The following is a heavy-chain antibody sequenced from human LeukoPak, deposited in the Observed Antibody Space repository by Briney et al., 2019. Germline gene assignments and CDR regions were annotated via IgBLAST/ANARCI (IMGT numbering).Heavy chain of an antibody. V-gene: IGHV3-48*03. Sequence: GGSLRLSCAASGFTFSSYEMNWVRQAPGKGLEWVSYISSTGTTIYYADSVKGRFTISRDNAKNSLYLQMNSLRAEDTAVYYCARVSPNTVTTLQYFDYWGQGTLVTVSS. CDR1: GFTFSSYE. CDR3: ARVSPNTVTTLQYFDY. D-gene: IGHD4-17*01. J-gene: IGHJ4*02. CDR2: ISSTGTTI.